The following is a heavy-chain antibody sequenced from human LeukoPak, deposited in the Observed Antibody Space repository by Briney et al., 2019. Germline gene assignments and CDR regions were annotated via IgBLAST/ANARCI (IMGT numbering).Heavy chain of an antibody. J-gene: IGHJ6*03. V-gene: IGHV3-30*18. CDR2: ISYDGSNK. Sequence: GRSLRLSCAASGFTFSSYGMHWVRQAPGKGLEWVAVISYDGSNKYYADSVKGRFTISRDNSKNTLYLQMNSLRAEDTAVYYCAEDGREQLWPSGPMDVWGKGTTVTVSS. CDR1: GFTFSSYG. CDR3: AEDGREQLWPSGPMDV. D-gene: IGHD5-18*01.